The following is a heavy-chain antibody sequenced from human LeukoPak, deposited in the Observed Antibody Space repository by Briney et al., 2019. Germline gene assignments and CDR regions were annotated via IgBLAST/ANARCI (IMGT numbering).Heavy chain of an antibody. Sequence: GGSLRLSCAASGFTFSSYEMNWVRQAPGKGLEWVSFISSSGSAIHYADSVRGRFTIPRDNAKNSLYLQMSRLRAEDTAVYYCARYGALDYWGQGTLVTVS. D-gene: IGHD4-17*01. CDR1: GFTFSSYE. V-gene: IGHV3-48*03. CDR2: ISSSGSAI. CDR3: ARYGALDY. J-gene: IGHJ4*02.